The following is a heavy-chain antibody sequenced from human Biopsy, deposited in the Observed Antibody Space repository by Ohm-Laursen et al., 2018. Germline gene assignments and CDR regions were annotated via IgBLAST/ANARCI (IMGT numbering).Heavy chain of an antibody. CDR1: GCTFSNYG. CDR2: NIPILGTG. J-gene: IGHJ1*01. D-gene: IGHD3-9*01. CDR3: ATKLTGYFHR. V-gene: IGHV1-69*06. Sequence: SVKVSCKVPGCTFSNYGVNWVRQAPGQGLEWLGGNIPILGTGNYAQKFQDRVTVAADTSTSTATMELRSLRSDDTAVYYCATKLTGYFHRWGQGTLVIVSS.